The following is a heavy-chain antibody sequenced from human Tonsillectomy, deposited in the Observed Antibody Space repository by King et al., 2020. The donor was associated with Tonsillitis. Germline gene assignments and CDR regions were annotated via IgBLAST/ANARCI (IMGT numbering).Heavy chain of an antibody. D-gene: IGHD6-13*01. CDR3: ARVPGYPDAFDI. CDR1: GGTISSYA. J-gene: IGHJ3*02. V-gene: IGHV1-69*12. CDR2: IIPIFGTT. Sequence: QLVQSGAEVKKPGSSVKVSCKASGGTISSYAITWVRQAPGQGLEWMEGIIPIFGTTNYAQKFQGRVTITADESTSTAYMELSSLRSEDTAVYYCARVPGYPDAFDIWGQGTMVTVSS.